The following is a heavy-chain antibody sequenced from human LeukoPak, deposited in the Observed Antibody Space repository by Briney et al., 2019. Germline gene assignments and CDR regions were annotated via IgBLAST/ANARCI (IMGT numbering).Heavy chain of an antibody. J-gene: IGHJ3*02. D-gene: IGHD3-10*01. V-gene: IGHV1-18*01. CDR3: ARDRITMVRDAFDI. CDR1: GYIINTYD. CDR2: ISPYNGDT. Sequence: ASVKVSCKTSGYIINTYDISWVRQAPGQGLEWVGGISPYNGDTHSAQNFQGRITMTTDTSTNTAYMELRSLRSDDTAVYYCARDRITMVRDAFDIWGQGTMVTVSS.